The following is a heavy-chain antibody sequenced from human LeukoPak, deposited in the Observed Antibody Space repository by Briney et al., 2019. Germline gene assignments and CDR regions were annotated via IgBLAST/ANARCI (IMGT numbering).Heavy chain of an antibody. Sequence: GRSLRLSCAASGFTFSSYGMHWVRQAPGKGLEWVAVISYDGSNKYYADSVKGRFTISRDNSKNTLYLQMNSLRAEDTAVYYCAKVISGDSSGYAYFDYWGQGTLVTVSS. CDR3: AKVISGDSSGYAYFDY. J-gene: IGHJ4*02. V-gene: IGHV3-30*18. CDR2: ISYDGSNK. D-gene: IGHD3-22*01. CDR1: GFTFSSYG.